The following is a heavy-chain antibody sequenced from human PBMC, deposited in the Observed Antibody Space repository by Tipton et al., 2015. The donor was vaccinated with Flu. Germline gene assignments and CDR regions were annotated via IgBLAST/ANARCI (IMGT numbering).Heavy chain of an antibody. CDR2: IHYSGST. Sequence: TLSLTCTVSGGSISNYYWGWIRQSPGKGLEWIGSIHYSGSTNYNPSLKSRVTISVDMSKNQFSLNLGPATAVDTAVYYCARDFSYGSMGYFDHWGQGTLVTVSS. J-gene: IGHJ4*02. D-gene: IGHD3-10*01. CDR3: ARDFSYGSMGYFDH. CDR1: GGSISNYY. V-gene: IGHV4-59*01.